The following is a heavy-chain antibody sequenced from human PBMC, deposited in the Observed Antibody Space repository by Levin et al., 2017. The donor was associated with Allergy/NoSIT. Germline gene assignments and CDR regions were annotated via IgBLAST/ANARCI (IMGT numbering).Heavy chain of an antibody. Sequence: GGSLRLSCEVSGFIFKNYYMSWIRQAPGRGLEWISYISTNGNTKYYGDSVKGRFTIFRDNAKSSLYLQMNNLRVEDTAVYYCAREPGPVATEYTYGSQAIDYWGQGTLVTVSS. J-gene: IGHJ4*02. CDR1: GFIFKNYY. CDR3: AREPGPVATEYTYGSQAIDY. D-gene: IGHD5-18*01. V-gene: IGHV3-11*01. CDR2: ISTNGNTK.